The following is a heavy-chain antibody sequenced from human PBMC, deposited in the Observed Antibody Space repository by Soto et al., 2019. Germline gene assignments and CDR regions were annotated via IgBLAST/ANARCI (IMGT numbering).Heavy chain of an antibody. J-gene: IGHJ4*02. CDR3: ARGGGYTFDY. CDR2: IYYSGST. Sequence: PSETLSLTCTVSGGSISSGDYYWSWIRQPPGKGLEWIGYIYYSGSTYYNPSLKCLVTILVDTSKNQFSLNLSSVFAADTAVYYCARGGGYTFDYWGQGTLVTVSS. V-gene: IGHV4-30-4*01. D-gene: IGHD3-16*01. CDR1: GGSISSGDYY.